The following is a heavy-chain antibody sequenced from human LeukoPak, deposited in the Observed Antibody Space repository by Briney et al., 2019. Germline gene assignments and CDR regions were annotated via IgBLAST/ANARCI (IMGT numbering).Heavy chain of an antibody. CDR1: GYTFTAYY. Sequence: ASVKVSCKXSGYTFTAYYIHWVRQAPGQGLEWMGRINPNSGGTDSAQRFQGRVTMTRDTSMNTAYMELSRLRSDDTAVYYCARDLSGISSATDAFDMWGQGTMVTVSS. J-gene: IGHJ3*02. CDR2: INPNSGGT. D-gene: IGHD1-14*01. V-gene: IGHV1-2*06. CDR3: ARDLSGISSATDAFDM.